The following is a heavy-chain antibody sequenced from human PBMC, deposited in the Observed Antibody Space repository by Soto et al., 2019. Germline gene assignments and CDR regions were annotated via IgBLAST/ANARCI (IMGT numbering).Heavy chain of an antibody. V-gene: IGHV4-59*02. Sequence: SETLSLTCSVSGVSVSDYHWTWIRLTPKKELQWIGFIHYNGRTDSSPSLKSRVTISLDMSKNHVSLILKSVNIADTAVYYCARDPGSSHGPPDYWGQGTLVTVSS. D-gene: IGHD5-18*01. CDR3: ARDPGSSHGPPDY. CDR2: IHYNGRT. J-gene: IGHJ4*02. CDR1: GVSVSDYH.